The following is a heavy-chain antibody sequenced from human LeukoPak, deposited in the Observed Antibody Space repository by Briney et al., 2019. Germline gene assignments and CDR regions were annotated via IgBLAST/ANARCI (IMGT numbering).Heavy chain of an antibody. CDR3: VRVAYGGSGCYYYVDS. CDR2: INPKTGGT. D-gene: IGHD2-21*02. Sequence: ASVKVSCKASGYTFTDNYLHWVRQAPGQGLEWMGLINPKTGGTTYAQKFQGTITVTRDTSVSTVYMELSGLGPDDTAIFYCVRVAYGGSGCYYYVDSWGQGTLVTVSS. J-gene: IGHJ4*02. V-gene: IGHV1-2*02. CDR1: GYTFTDNY.